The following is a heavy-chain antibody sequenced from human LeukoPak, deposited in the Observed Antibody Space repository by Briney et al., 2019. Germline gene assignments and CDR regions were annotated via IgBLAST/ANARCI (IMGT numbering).Heavy chain of an antibody. CDR3: AREVDAAAAYNWFDP. Sequence: SETLSLTCAVYGGSFSGYYWSWIRQPPGKGLEWIGEINHSGSTNYNPSLKSRVTISVDTSKNQFSLRLSSVTAADTAVYYCAREVDAAAAYNWFDPWGQGTLVTVSS. CDR1: GGSFSGYY. CDR2: INHSGST. J-gene: IGHJ5*02. D-gene: IGHD2-2*01. V-gene: IGHV4-34*01.